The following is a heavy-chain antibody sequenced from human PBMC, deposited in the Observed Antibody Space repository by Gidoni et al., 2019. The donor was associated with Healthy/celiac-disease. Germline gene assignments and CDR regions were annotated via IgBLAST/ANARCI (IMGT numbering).Heavy chain of an antibody. V-gene: IGHV3-30-3*01. J-gene: IGHJ3*02. Sequence: QVQLVESGGGVVQPGRSLRLSCAASGFTFSSYAMHWVRQAPGKGLEWVAVISYDGSNKYYADSVKGRFTISRDNSKNTLYLQMNSLRAEDTAVYYCGSSSWLYDAFDIWGQGTMVTVSS. CDR3: GSSSWLYDAFDI. CDR1: GFTFSSYA. D-gene: IGHD6-13*01. CDR2: ISYDGSNK.